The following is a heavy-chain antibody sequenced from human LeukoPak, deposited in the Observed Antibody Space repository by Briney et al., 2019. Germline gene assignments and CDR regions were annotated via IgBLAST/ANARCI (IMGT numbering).Heavy chain of an antibody. J-gene: IGHJ3*02. CDR1: GFTFSSYG. CDR2: IRYDGSNK. D-gene: IGHD1-26*01. CDR3: AKDMYSGSYPDAFDI. Sequence: GGSLRLSCAASGFTFSSYGMHWVRQAPGKGLEWVAFIRYDGSNKYYADSVKGRFTISRDNAKNSLYLQMNSLRAEDTALYYCAKDMYSGSYPDAFDIWGQGTMVTVSS. V-gene: IGHV3-30*02.